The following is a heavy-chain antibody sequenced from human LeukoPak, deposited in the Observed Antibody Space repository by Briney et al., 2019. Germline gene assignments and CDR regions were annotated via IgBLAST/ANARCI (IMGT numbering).Heavy chain of an antibody. CDR1: GFTFSSYM. CDR2: INSGSTYT. Sequence: PGGSLRLSCAASGFTFSSYMMNWVRQAPGKGLEWVSSINSGSTYTYYTESVKGRFTVSRDNAKNSLLLQMNSLRAEDTAIYYCARSLTTLTYEGYWGQGTLVTVSS. CDR3: ARSLTTLTYEGY. J-gene: IGHJ4*02. D-gene: IGHD1-1*01. V-gene: IGHV3-21*01.